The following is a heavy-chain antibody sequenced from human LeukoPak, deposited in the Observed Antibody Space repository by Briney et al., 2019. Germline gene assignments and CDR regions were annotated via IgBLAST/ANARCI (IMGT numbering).Heavy chain of an antibody. CDR2: ISAYNGNT. CDR1: GYTFTSYG. Sequence: ASVKVSCKASGYTFTSYGISWVRQAPGQGLEWMGWISAYNGNTNYAQKLQGRVTMTTDTSTSTAYMELRSLTSDDMAVYYCARDVAARTRTYYYYYMDVWGKGTTVTISS. D-gene: IGHD2-15*01. J-gene: IGHJ6*03. CDR3: ARDVAARTRTYYYYYMDV. V-gene: IGHV1-18*03.